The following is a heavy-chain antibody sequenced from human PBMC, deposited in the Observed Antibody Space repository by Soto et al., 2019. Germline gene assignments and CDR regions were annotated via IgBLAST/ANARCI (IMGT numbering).Heavy chain of an antibody. CDR2: ISSISSTI. J-gene: IGHJ4*02. CDR3: AKDHRH. CDR1: GFTFSSYS. Sequence: PGGSLRLSCAASGFTFSSYSMNWVRQAPGKGLEWLSYISSISSTIYYADSVKGRFTISRDNSKNTLYLQMNSLRAEDTAVYYCAKDHRHWGQGTLVTVSS. V-gene: IGHV3-48*01.